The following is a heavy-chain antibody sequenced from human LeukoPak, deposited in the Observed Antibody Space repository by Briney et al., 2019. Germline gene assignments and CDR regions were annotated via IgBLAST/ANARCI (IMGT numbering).Heavy chain of an antibody. CDR2: ISSSSSYI. Sequence: PGGSLRLSCAASGFTFSSYSMNWVRQAPGKGLEWVPSISSSSSYIYYADSVKGRFTISRDNAKNSLYLQMNSLRAEDTALYYCAKDIEYSSSWIYDYWGQGTLVTVSS. J-gene: IGHJ4*02. CDR1: GFTFSSYS. V-gene: IGHV3-21*04. D-gene: IGHD6-13*01. CDR3: AKDIEYSSSWIYDY.